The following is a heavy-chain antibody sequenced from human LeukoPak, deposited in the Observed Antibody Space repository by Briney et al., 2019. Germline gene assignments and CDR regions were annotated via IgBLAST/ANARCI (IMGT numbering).Heavy chain of an antibody. V-gene: IGHV3-15*01. CDR1: GSIFSSYA. J-gene: IGHJ4*02. CDR3: TTDRSSPYDFWSGYYHGY. Sequence: GGSLRLSCAASGSIFSSYAMSWVRQAPGKGLEWVRRIKSKTDGGTTDYAAPVNGRFTISRDDSKNTLYLQMNSLKTEDTAVYYCTTDRSSPYDFWSGYYHGYWGQGTLVTVSS. CDR2: IKSKTDGGTT. D-gene: IGHD3-3*01.